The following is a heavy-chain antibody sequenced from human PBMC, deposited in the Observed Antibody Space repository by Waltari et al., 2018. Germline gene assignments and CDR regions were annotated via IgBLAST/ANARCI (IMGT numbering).Heavy chain of an antibody. V-gene: IGHV3-23*01. CDR1: GFTFSDYA. D-gene: IGHD2-21*02. J-gene: IGHJ4*02. CDR2: IRSIAATI. Sequence: EVQLLESGGNLVQPGGSLRLSCAASGFTFSDYAMTWVRQAPGKGLKWVSGIRSIAATICHADSVSGRLTIYRDKPRITLYRQLDRLRSEDTTVYYGAVCCTASCDRGLNYWGRGTLGT. CDR3: AVCCTASCDRGLNY.